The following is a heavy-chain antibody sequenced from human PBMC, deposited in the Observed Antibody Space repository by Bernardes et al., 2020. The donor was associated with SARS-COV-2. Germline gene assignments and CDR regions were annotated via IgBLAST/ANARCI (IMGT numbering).Heavy chain of an antibody. V-gene: IGHV4-4*07. CDR3: ARLSASDSSGWGFLDY. D-gene: IGHD6-19*01. CDR2: FYISGSN. Sequence: SETLSLTCSVSGGSISGYYWSWIRQPAGKGLEWIGRFYISGSNNYNPSLRSRLTMSLDMSKNLFSLNLKSVTAADTAVYYCARLSASDSSGWGFLDYWGQGTLVTVSS. CDR1: GGSISGYY. J-gene: IGHJ4*02.